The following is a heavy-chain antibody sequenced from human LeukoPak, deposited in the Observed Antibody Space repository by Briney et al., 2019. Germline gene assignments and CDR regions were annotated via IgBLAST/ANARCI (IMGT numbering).Heavy chain of an antibody. J-gene: IGHJ4*02. V-gene: IGHV3-11*04. CDR1: GFTFSDYY. CDR2: ISSSGSTI. Sequence: GGSLRLSCAASGFTFSDYYMSWIRQAPGKGLEWVSYISSSGSTIYYADSVKGRFTISRDNAKNSLYLQTNSLRAEDTAVYYCARDRYYDSSGYYSPPDYWGQGTLVTVSS. D-gene: IGHD3-22*01. CDR3: ARDRYYDSSGYYSPPDY.